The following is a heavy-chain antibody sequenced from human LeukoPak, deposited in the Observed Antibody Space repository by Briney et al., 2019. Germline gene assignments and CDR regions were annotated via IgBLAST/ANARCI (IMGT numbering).Heavy chain of an antibody. CDR3: ARDGGMGTNSVFDL. V-gene: IGHV3-7*01. D-gene: IGHD1-7*01. CDR1: GFTFSSYW. CDR2: IKKDGSEK. J-gene: IGHJ3*01. Sequence: GGSLRLSCAASGFTFSSYWMSWVRQAPGKGLEWVANIKKDGSEKYYVDSVKGRFTISRDNAKNSVYLQMNSLRAEDTAVYYCARDGGMGTNSVFDLWGQGTMVTVSS.